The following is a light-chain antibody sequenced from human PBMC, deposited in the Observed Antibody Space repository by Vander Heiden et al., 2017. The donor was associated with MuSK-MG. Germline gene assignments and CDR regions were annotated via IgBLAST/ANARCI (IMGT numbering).Light chain of an antibody. J-gene: IGLJ3*02. V-gene: IGLV2-11*01. Sequence: QSALTQPRSVSGSPGQSVTISCTGTSSDVGAYNYVSWYQQHPGKAPKLMSYDVSKRPSGVPDRFSGSKSGNTASLTISGLQAEDEADYYCCSYAGSYTGVFGGGTKLTVL. CDR2: DVS. CDR1: SSDVGAYNY. CDR3: CSYAGSYTGV.